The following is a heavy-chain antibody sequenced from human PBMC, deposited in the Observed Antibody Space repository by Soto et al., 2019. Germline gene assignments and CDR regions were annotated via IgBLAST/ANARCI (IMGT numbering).Heavy chain of an antibody. J-gene: IGHJ5*02. CDR3: ARDLITMVRGVIIHNWFDP. CDR2: ISAYNGNT. D-gene: IGHD3-10*01. Sequence: ASVKVSCKASGYTFTSYGISWVRQAPGQGLEWMGWISAYNGNTNYAQKLQGRVTMTTDTSTSTAYMELRSLRSDDTAVYYCARDLITMVRGVIIHNWFDPWGQGTLVTVSS. V-gene: IGHV1-18*01. CDR1: GYTFTSYG.